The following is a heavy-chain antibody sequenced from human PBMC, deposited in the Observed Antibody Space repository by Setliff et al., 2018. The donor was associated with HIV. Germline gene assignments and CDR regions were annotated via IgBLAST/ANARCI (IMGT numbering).Heavy chain of an antibody. J-gene: IGHJ4*02. V-gene: IGHV1-2*02. CDR3: ARGWGLSYYYDSSGYTPFDY. Sequence: ASVKVSCKASGYTFTGYYMHWVRQSPGQGLEWMGWINPNSGGTNYAQKFQGRVTMTRDTPISTAYMELSRLRSDDTAVYYCARGWGLSYYYDSSGYTPFDYWGQGTLVTVSS. CDR2: INPNSGGT. CDR1: GYTFTGYY. D-gene: IGHD3-22*01.